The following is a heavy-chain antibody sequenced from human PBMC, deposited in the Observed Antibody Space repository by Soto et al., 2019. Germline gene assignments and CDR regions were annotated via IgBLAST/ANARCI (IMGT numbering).Heavy chain of an antibody. V-gene: IGHV4-39*01. CDR3: ARDYGDYLLRYYYMDV. Sequence: QLQLQESGPGLVKPSETLSLTCTVSGGSISSSSYYWGWIRQPPGKGLEWIGSIYYSGSTYYNPSLKSRVTISVDTSMNQFSLKLSSVTASDTAVYYCARDYGDYLLRYYYMDVWGKGTTVTVSS. CDR1: GGSISSSSYY. D-gene: IGHD4-17*01. CDR2: IYYSGST. J-gene: IGHJ6*03.